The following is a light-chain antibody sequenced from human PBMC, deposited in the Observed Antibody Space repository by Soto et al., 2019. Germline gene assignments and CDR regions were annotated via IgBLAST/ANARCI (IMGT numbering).Light chain of an antibody. V-gene: IGLV4-69*01. Sequence: QPVLTQSPSASASRGASVKLTCTLSSGHSSYAIAWHQQQPEKGPRYLMKLNSDGSHSRGDGIPDRFSGSSSGAERYLTISSLQSEDEADYYCQTWGTGIHVFGTGTKVTVL. CDR3: QTWGTGIHV. J-gene: IGLJ1*01. CDR1: SGHSSYA. CDR2: LNSDGSH.